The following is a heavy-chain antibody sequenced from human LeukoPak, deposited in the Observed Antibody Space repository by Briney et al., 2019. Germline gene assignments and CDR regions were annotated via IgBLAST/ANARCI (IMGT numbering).Heavy chain of an antibody. CDR3: ASKDYDFWSGYSHYYYGMDV. D-gene: IGHD3-3*01. CDR1: GGSISSGGYS. CDR2: IYHSGST. Sequence: PSQTLSLTCAVSGGSISSGGYSWSWIRQPPGKGLEWIGYIYHSGSTNYNPSLKSRVTISVDTSKNQFSLKLSSVTAADTAVYYCASKDYDFWSGYSHYYYGMDVWGQGTTVTVSS. J-gene: IGHJ6*02. V-gene: IGHV4-30-2*02.